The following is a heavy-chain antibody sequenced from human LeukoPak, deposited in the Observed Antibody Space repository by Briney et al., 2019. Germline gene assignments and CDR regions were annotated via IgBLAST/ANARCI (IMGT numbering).Heavy chain of an antibody. V-gene: IGHV3-23*01. CDR1: GFTFSSYA. D-gene: IGHD3-16*01. CDR2: ISGSGGST. Sequence: GGSLRLSCAASGFTFSSYAMSWVRQAPGKGLEWVSAISGSGGSTYYADSVKGRFTISRDNAKNSLYLQMNSLRVEDTALYYCAREGDYYFDYWGQGTLVTVSS. CDR3: AREGDYYFDY. J-gene: IGHJ4*02.